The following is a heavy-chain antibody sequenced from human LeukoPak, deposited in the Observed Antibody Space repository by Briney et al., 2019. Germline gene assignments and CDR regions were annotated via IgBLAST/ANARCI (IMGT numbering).Heavy chain of an antibody. CDR3: ARDHEQLVLDY. Sequence: PGGSLRLSCAASGFTFSSYAMHWVRRAPGKGLEYVSAISSNGGSTYYANSVKGRFTISRDNSKNTLYLQMGSLRAEDMAVYYCARDHEQLVLDYWGQGTLATVSS. CDR1: GFTFSSYA. V-gene: IGHV3-64*01. D-gene: IGHD6-13*01. CDR2: ISSNGGST. J-gene: IGHJ4*02.